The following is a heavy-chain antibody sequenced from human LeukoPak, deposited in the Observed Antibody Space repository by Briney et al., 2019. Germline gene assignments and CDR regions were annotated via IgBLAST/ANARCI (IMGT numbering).Heavy chain of an antibody. CDR2: ISWNSGSI. J-gene: IGHJ6*02. CDR3: AKDTMCSSTSCYEGADYYYGMDV. Sequence: GGSLRLPCAASGFTFDDYAMHWVRQAPGKGLEWVSGISWNSGSIGYADSVKGRFTISRDNAKNSLYLQMNSLRAEDTALYYCAKDTMCSSTSCYEGADYYYGMDVWGQGTTVTGSS. V-gene: IGHV3-9*01. D-gene: IGHD2-2*01. CDR1: GFTFDDYA.